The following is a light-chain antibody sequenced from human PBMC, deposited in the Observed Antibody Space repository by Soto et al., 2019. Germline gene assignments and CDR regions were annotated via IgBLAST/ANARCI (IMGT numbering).Light chain of an antibody. CDR2: AAS. CDR3: QKYNSALLT. V-gene: IGKV1-27*01. CDR1: QGISNY. J-gene: IGKJ5*01. Sequence: IVMPQSTSTRSASVGYRVPITWRASQGISNYLAWYQQKPGKVPKLLIYAASTLQSGVPSRFSGSGSGTDFTPTISSLQPEDVATYYCQKYNSALLTFGQGTRLEIK.